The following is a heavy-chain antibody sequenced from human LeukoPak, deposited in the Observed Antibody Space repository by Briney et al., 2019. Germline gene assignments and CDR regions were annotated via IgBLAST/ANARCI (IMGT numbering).Heavy chain of an antibody. CDR1: GFTFSTYG. D-gene: IGHD5-24*01. Sequence: PGGSLRLSCAASGFTFSTYGMHWVRQAPGKGLEWVAFIQFDGSDEFYADSVKGRFTISRDNSKNTLYLQMNSLRAEDTSVYYCAEDQKLQPFHYWGQGTLVTVSS. V-gene: IGHV3-30*02. CDR3: AEDQKLQPFHY. CDR2: IQFDGSDE. J-gene: IGHJ4*02.